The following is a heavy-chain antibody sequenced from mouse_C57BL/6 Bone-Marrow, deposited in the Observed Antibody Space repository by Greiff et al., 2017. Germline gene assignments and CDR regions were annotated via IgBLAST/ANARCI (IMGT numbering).Heavy chain of an antibody. CDR2: IYIGNGYT. CDR1: GYTFTSYG. D-gene: IGHD1-1*01. V-gene: IGHV1-58*01. Sequence: DVQLQESGAELVRPGSSVKMSCKTSGYTFTSYGINWVKQRPGQGLEWIGYIYIGNGYTEYNEKFKGKATLTSDTSYRTAYMQLSSLTSEDSAIYFCARLPYYGSSSWFAYWGQGTLVTVSA. CDR3: ARLPYYGSSSWFAY. J-gene: IGHJ3*01.